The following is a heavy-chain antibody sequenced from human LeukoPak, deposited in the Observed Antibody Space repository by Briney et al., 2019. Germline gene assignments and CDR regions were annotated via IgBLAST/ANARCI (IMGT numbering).Heavy chain of an antibody. CDR3: ARGLEEEYSYLPSYWFDP. J-gene: IGHJ5*02. CDR2: IWYDGSNK. CDR1: GFTFSSYG. Sequence: GGSLRLSCAASGFTFSSYGMHWVRQAPGKGLEWVAVIWYDGSNKYYADSVKGRFTISRDNSKNTLYLQMNSLRAEDTAVYYCARGLEEEYSYLPSYWFDPWGQGTLVTVSS. V-gene: IGHV3-33*01. D-gene: IGHD5-18*01.